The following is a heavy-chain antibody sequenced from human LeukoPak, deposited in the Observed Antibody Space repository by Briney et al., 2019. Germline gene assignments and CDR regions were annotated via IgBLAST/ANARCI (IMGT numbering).Heavy chain of an antibody. Sequence: PGGSLRLSCAASGFSFDDYGLTWVRQAPGKGLEWVSGINWNGDSTDYADSVKGRFTISRDNAKNSLYLQMNSLRAEDTAVYYCAKVPTMIVVVTYFDYWGQGTLVTVSS. CDR1: GFSFDDYG. V-gene: IGHV3-20*04. J-gene: IGHJ4*02. D-gene: IGHD3-22*01. CDR2: INWNGDST. CDR3: AKVPTMIVVVTYFDY.